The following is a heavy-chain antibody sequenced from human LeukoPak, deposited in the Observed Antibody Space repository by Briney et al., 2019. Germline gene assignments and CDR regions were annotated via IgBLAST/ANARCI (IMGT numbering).Heavy chain of an antibody. J-gene: IGHJ4*02. CDR3: AKGERHYFDY. D-gene: IGHD1-26*01. CDR2: ISYDGSNK. Sequence: GGSLRLSCAASGFTFSSYGMHWVRQAPGKGLEGVAVISYDGSNKYYADSVKGRFTISRDNSKNTLYLQMNSLRAEDTAVYYCAKGERHYFDYWGQGTLVTVSS. V-gene: IGHV3-30*18. CDR1: GFTFSSYG.